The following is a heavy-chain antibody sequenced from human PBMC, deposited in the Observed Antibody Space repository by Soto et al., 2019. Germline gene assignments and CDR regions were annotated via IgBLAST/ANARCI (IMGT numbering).Heavy chain of an antibody. CDR1: GGSISSYY. Sequence: QVQLQESGPGLVKPSETLSLTCTVSGGSISSYYWSWIRQPPGKGLEWIGYIYYSGSTNYNPSLKSRVTISVDTSKNQFSLKLSSVTAADTAVYYCARGGSSWYVGAFDIWGQGTMVTVSS. J-gene: IGHJ3*02. D-gene: IGHD6-13*01. CDR3: ARGGSSWYVGAFDI. V-gene: IGHV4-59*01. CDR2: IYYSGST.